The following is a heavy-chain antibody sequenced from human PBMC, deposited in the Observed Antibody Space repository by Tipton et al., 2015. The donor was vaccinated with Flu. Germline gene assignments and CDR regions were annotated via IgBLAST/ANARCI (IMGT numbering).Heavy chain of an antibody. CDR3: ARESPPDY. CDR1: GGSFSNYY. V-gene: IGHV4-59*12. Sequence: TLSLTCTVSGGSFSNYYWNWIRQPPGKGLEWIGYIFYTGDTSYNPSLKSRVTISTETSKNQFSLKLTSVTAADTAVYYCARESPPDYWGQGILVTVSS. J-gene: IGHJ4*02. CDR2: IFYTGDT.